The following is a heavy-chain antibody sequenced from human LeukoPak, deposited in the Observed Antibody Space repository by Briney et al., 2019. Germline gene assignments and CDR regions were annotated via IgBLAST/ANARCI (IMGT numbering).Heavy chain of an antibody. CDR1: GGSIGSHY. Sequence: SETLSLTCTVSGGSIGSHYWTWIRQPPGKGLEWIGNIYYSGSTNYNPSLKSRVTISIDTSKTQFSLKLSSVTAADTAVYYCARGGNLYSWGQGTLVTVSS. V-gene: IGHV4-59*11. J-gene: IGHJ4*02. CDR3: ARGGNLYS. D-gene: IGHD1-7*01. CDR2: IYYSGST.